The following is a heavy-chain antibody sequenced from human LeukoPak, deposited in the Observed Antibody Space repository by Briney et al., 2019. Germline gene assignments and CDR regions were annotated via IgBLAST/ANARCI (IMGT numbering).Heavy chain of an antibody. J-gene: IGHJ4*02. D-gene: IGHD3-3*01. V-gene: IGHV4-59*08. CDR3: ARQGSGYYLLYYFDY. CDR1: GGSISSYY. CDR2: IYYSGST. Sequence: SETLSLTCTVSGGSISSYYWSWIRQPPGKGLEWIGYIYYSGSTNYNPSLKSRVTISVDTSKNQFSLKLSSVTAADTAVYYCARQGSGYYLLYYFDYWGQGTLVPVSS.